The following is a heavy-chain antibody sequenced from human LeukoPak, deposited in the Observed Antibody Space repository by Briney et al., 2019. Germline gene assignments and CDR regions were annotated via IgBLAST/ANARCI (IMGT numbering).Heavy chain of an antibody. CDR2: IHQSGST. V-gene: IGHV4-59*12. Sequence: SETLSLTCSVSGGSLSTYYWTWTRQPPGKGLEWLGFIHQSGSTEYNPSLKSRVTMSLDTSRNQFSLKMSTVTAADTAVYYCSREQYTSGGSGWFGMDVWGQGTTVTVSS. CDR1: GGSLSTYY. CDR3: SREQYTSGGSGWFGMDV. D-gene: IGHD6-19*01. J-gene: IGHJ6*02.